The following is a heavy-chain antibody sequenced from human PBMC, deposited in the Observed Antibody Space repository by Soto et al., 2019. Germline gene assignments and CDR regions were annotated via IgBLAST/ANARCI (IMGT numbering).Heavy chain of an antibody. CDR1: GSTSITYS. J-gene: IGHJ4*02. Sequence: EVQLVESGGGLVQPGGSLRLSCAAPGSTSITYSITWVRQAPGRGLEWVSYISSSSSTIYYADSVKGRFTISRDNAKNSLYLQMNSLRAEDTAVYYCARANYYGSPGDFDYWGQGTLVTVSS. D-gene: IGHD3-10*01. CDR2: ISSSSSTI. V-gene: IGHV3-48*01. CDR3: ARANYYGSPGDFDY.